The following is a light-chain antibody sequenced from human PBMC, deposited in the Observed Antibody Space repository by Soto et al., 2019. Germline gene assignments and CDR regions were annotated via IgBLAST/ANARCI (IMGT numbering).Light chain of an antibody. V-gene: IGKV1-5*01. CDR3: QQYNSYTRGT. CDR2: DAS. Sequence: DIPMPQSPSTLSASVGDRVTITCRASQSISSWLAWYQQKPGKAPKLLIYDASSLKSGVPSRFSGSGSGTEFTLTISSLQPDDFATYYCQQYNSYTRGTFGQGTKVEIK. CDR1: QSISSW. J-gene: IGKJ1*01.